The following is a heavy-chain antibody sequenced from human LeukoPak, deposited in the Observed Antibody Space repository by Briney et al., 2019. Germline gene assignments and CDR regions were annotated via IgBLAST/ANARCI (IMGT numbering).Heavy chain of an antibody. V-gene: IGHV4-34*01. Sequence: SETLSLTCAVYGGSFSDYYWTWIRQPPGKGLEWIGEINHSGSTYYNPSLKSRVTISVDSSKNQFSLKLTSVTAADTAVYYCATLGEYYDSSGYYYNWGQGTLVTVSS. J-gene: IGHJ4*02. CDR3: ATLGEYYDSSGYYYN. D-gene: IGHD3-22*01. CDR1: GGSFSDYY. CDR2: INHSGST.